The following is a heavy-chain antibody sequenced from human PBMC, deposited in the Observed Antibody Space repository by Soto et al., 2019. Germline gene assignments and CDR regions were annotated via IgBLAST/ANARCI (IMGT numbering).Heavy chain of an antibody. CDR1: GFTFSSYA. Sequence: GGSLRLSCAASGFTFSSYAMSWVRQAPGKGLEWVSAISGSGGSTYYADSVKGRFTISRDNSKNTLYLQMNSLRAEDTAVYYCAKDSLTTMVRGWNWFDPWGQGTLVTV. CDR2: ISGSGGST. V-gene: IGHV3-23*01. J-gene: IGHJ5*02. CDR3: AKDSLTTMVRGWNWFDP. D-gene: IGHD3-10*01.